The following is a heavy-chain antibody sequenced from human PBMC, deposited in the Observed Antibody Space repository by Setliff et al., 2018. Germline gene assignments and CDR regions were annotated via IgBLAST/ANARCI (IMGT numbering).Heavy chain of an antibody. Sequence: SETLSLTCTVSGGSFSSGVYYWAWIRQPPGKGLEWIERIYSGGTTYYNSSLKSRVTISVDTSKSQFSLRLNSVTAADTAVYYCARTGTYRYFDYWGRGTLVTVSS. CDR3: ARTGTYRYFDY. V-gene: IGHV4-39*01. CDR2: IYSGGTT. J-gene: IGHJ4*02. CDR1: GGSFSSGVYY. D-gene: IGHD1-1*01.